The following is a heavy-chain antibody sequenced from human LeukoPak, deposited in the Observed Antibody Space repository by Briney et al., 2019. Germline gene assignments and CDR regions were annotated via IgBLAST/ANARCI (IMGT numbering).Heavy chain of an antibody. Sequence: GGSLRLSCAASGFTVSSNYMSWVRQAPGKGLEWVSVIYRGGSTYYADSVKGRFTISRDNSKNTLYLQMNSLRAEDTAVYYCARDLTSPTYFDYWGQGTLVTVSS. CDR2: IYRGGST. CDR1: GFTVSSNY. D-gene: IGHD4-11*01. CDR3: ARDLTSPTYFDY. V-gene: IGHV3-66*01. J-gene: IGHJ4*02.